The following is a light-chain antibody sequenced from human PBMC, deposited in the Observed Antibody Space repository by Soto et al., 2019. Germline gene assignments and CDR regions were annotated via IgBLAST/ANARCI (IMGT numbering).Light chain of an antibody. CDR3: QQYGTSPWT. CDR2: IAS. J-gene: IGKJ1*01. Sequence: EIVLTQSPGTLSLFPGERATLCCRATQSVNSDYLAWYQQKPGQAPRLLIYIASRRATGIPDRFSGSGSGTDFTLTINRLEPEDFAVYYCQQYGTSPWTFGQGTKVEIK. V-gene: IGKV3-20*01. CDR1: QSVNSDY.